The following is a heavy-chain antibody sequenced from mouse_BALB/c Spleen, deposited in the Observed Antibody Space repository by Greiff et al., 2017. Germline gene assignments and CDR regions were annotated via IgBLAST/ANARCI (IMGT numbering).Heavy chain of an antibody. CDR2: VNPNNGGT. J-gene: IGHJ3*01. Sequence: EVKLMESGPDLVKPGASVKISCKASGYSFTGYYMHWVKQSHGKSLEWIGRVNPNNGGTSYNQKFKGKAILTVDKSSSTAYMELRSLTSEDSAVYYCARADYGYAWFDYWGQGTLVTVSA. CDR3: ARADYGYAWFDY. V-gene: IGHV1-26*01. CDR1: GYSFTGYY. D-gene: IGHD1-2*01.